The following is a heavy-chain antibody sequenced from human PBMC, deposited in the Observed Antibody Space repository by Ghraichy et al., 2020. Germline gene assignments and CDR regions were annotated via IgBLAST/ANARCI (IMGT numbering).Heavy chain of an antibody. CDR2: INHSGST. CDR1: GGSFSGYY. Sequence: SETLSLTCAVYGGSFSGYYWSWIRQPPGKGLEWIGEINHSGSTNYNPSLKSRVTISVDTSKNQFSLKLSSVTAADTAMYYCARYYYDSSETYGMDVWGQGTTVTVSS. V-gene: IGHV4-34*01. D-gene: IGHD3-22*01. J-gene: IGHJ6*02. CDR3: ARYYYDSSETYGMDV.